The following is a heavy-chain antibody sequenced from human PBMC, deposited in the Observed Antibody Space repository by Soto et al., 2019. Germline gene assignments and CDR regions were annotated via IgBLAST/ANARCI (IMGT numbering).Heavy chain of an antibody. V-gene: IGHV1-2*04. CDR1: GYTFTGYY. CDR3: ARAHPGYCSGGSCPFDY. CDR2: INPNSGGT. D-gene: IGHD2-15*01. J-gene: IGHJ4*02. Sequence: ASVKVSCKASGYTFTGYYMHWVRQAPGQGLEWMGWINPNSGGTNYAQKFQGWVTMTRDTSISTAYMELSRLRSDDTAVYYCARAHPGYCSGGSCPFDYWGQGTLVTVSS.